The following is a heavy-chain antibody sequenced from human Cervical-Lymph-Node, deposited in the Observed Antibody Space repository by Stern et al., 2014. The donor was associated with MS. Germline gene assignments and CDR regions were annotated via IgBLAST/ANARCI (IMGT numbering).Heavy chain of an antibody. V-gene: IGHV3-21*01. CDR1: GFTFSSYS. CDR3: ARDRRPQTGIDY. D-gene: IGHD1-1*01. J-gene: IGHJ4*02. CDR2: ISSSSSYI. Sequence: VHLVESGGGLVKPGGSLRLSCAASGFTFSSYSMNWVRQAPGKGLEWVSSISSSSSYIYYADSVKGRFTISRDNAKNSLYLQMNSLRAEDTAVYYCARDRRPQTGIDYWGQGTLVTVSS.